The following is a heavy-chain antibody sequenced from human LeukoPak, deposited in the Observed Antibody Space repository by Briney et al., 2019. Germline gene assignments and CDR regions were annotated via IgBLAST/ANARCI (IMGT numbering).Heavy chain of an antibody. CDR1: GGSFSGYY. V-gene: IGHV4-34*01. CDR3: KVRDLGTRIVGAPFDY. J-gene: IGHJ4*02. CDR2: INHSGST. Sequence: PSETLSLTCAVYGGSFSGYYWSWIRQPPGKGLEWIGEINHSGSTNYNPSLKSRVTISVDTSKNQFSLKLSSVTAADTAVYYCKVRDLGTRIVGAPFDYWGQGTLVTVSS. D-gene: IGHD1-26*01.